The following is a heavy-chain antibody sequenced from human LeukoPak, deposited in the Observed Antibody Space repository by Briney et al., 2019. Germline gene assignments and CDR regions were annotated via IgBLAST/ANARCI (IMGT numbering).Heavy chain of an antibody. V-gene: IGHV1-69*05. Sequence: SVKVSCKASGGTFTNYAISWVRQAPGQGLEWMGGIIPIFATANYAQKFQGRVTMTTDTSTTTAYMELRSLRSDDTGVYYCARFTPRLSREKFDYWGQGTLVTVSS. CDR3: ARFTPRLSREKFDY. J-gene: IGHJ4*02. CDR1: GGTFTNYA. CDR2: IIPIFATA. D-gene: IGHD3-3*02.